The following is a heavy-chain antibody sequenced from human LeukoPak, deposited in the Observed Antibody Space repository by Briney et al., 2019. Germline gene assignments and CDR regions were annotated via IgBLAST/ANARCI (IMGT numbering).Heavy chain of an antibody. D-gene: IGHD3-3*01. V-gene: IGHV1-69*13. CDR1: GGTFSSYA. CDR3: AIGAHYDFWSGYYLY. Sequence: ASVKVSCKASGGTFSSYAISWVRQAPGQGLEWMGGIIPIFGTANYAQKFQGRVTITADESTSTAYMELSSLRSEDTAVYYCAIGAHYDFWSGYYLYWGQGTLVTVSS. J-gene: IGHJ4*02. CDR2: IIPIFGTA.